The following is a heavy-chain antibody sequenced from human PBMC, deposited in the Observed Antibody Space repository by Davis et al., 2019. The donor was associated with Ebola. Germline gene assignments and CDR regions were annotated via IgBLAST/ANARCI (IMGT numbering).Heavy chain of an antibody. CDR2: ISGSGGST. D-gene: IGHD4-17*01. CDR3: AKLEYGDPLKVPFDY. CDR1: GFTFSSYA. Sequence: GESLKISCTASGFTFSSYAMSWVRQAPGKGLEWVSAISGSGGSTYYADSVKGRFTISRDNSKNTLYLQMNSLRAEDTAVYYCAKLEYGDPLKVPFDYWGQGTLVTVSS. V-gene: IGHV3-23*01. J-gene: IGHJ4*02.